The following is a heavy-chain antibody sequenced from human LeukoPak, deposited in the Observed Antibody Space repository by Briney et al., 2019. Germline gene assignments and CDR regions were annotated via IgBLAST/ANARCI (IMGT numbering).Heavy chain of an antibody. CDR1: GFTFDDYA. J-gene: IGHJ4*02. CDR2: ISWNSGSI. D-gene: IGHD6-13*01. CDR3: AKDGDSSSWYVYYFDY. Sequence: PGGSLRLSCAASGFTFDDYAMHWVRQAPGKGLEWVSGISWNSGSIGYADSVKGRFTISRDNAKNSLYLQMNSLRAEDTALYYCAKDGDSSSWYVYYFDYWGQGTLVTVSS. V-gene: IGHV3-9*01.